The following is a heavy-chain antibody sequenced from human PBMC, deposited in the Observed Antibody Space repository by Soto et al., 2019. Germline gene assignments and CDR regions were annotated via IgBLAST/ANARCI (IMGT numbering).Heavy chain of an antibody. J-gene: IGHJ6*02. V-gene: IGHV3-48*03. Sequence: GGSVRLACAASGFTFSSYEMNWVRQAPGEGLEWVSYISSSGSTIYYADSVKGRFTISRDNAKNSLYLQMNSLRAEDTAVYYCAILAVAGPNPDYYYYGMDVWGQGTTVTVSS. CDR2: ISSSGSTI. CDR1: GFTFSSYE. CDR3: AILAVAGPNPDYYYYGMDV. D-gene: IGHD6-19*01.